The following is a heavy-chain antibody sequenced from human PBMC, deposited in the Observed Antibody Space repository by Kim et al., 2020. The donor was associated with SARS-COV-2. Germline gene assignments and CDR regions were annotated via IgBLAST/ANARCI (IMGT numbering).Heavy chain of an antibody. Sequence: ASVKVSCKASGYTFTSYGISWVRQAPGQGLEWMGWISAYNGNTNYAQKLQGRVTMTTDTSTSTAYMELRSLRSDDTAVYYCARGKGPYSSSWLTNWFDPWGQGTLVTVSS. V-gene: IGHV1-18*01. CDR2: ISAYNGNT. D-gene: IGHD6-13*01. CDR1: GYTFTSYG. CDR3: ARGKGPYSSSWLTNWFDP. J-gene: IGHJ5*02.